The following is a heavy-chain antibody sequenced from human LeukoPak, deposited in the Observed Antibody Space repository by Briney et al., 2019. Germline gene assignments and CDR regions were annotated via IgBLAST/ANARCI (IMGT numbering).Heavy chain of an antibody. CDR3: ARQYYGDYMDYYYYYYMDV. D-gene: IGHD4-17*01. J-gene: IGHJ6*03. V-gene: IGHV1-8*01. Sequence: ASVKVSCKASGYTFTSYDNNWVRQATGQGLEWMGWMNPNSGNTGYAQKFQGRVTMTRNTSISTAYMELSSLRSEDAAVYYCARQYYGDYMDYYYYYYMDVWGKGTTVTISS. CDR2: MNPNSGNT. CDR1: GYTFTSYD.